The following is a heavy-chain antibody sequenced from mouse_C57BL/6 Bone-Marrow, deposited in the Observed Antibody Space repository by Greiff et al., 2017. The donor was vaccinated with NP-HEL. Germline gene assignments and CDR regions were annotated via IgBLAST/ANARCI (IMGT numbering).Heavy chain of an antibody. CDR2: SRNKANDYTT. CDR3: ARESSSYYAMDY. Sequence: EVMLVESGGGLVQSGRSLRLSCATSGFTFSDFYMEWVRQAPGKGLEWIAASRNKANDYTTEYSASVKGRFIVSRDTSQSILYLQMNALRAEDTAIYYCARESSSYYAMDYWGQGTSVTVSS. V-gene: IGHV7-1*01. J-gene: IGHJ4*01. CDR1: GFTFSDFY. D-gene: IGHD1-1*01.